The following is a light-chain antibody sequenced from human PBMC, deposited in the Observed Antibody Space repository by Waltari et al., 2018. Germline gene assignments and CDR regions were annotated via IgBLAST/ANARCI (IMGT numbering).Light chain of an antibody. V-gene: IGLV2-23*02. CDR1: SSAVGSYNL. CDR3: CSYAGSSTLGV. Sequence: QSALTQPASVSGSPGQSITISCPGTSSAVGSYNLVSWYQQHPGKAPKLTIYEVSKRPSGVSDRFSGSKSGNTASLTISGLQAEDEADYYCCSYAGSSTLGVFGGGTKLTVL. J-gene: IGLJ3*02. CDR2: EVS.